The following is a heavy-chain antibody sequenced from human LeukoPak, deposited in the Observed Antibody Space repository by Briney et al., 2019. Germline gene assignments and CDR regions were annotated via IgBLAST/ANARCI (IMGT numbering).Heavy chain of an antibody. CDR3: ARTGGKYNWFDP. Sequence: PGGSLRLSCAASGFTSSSYWMSWVRQAPGKGLEWVANIKQDGSEKYYVDSVKGRFTISRDNAKNSLYLQMNSLRAEDTAVYYCARTGGKYNWFDPWGQGTLVTVSS. J-gene: IGHJ5*02. CDR1: GFTSSSYW. V-gene: IGHV3-7*01. D-gene: IGHD3-16*01. CDR2: IKQDGSEK.